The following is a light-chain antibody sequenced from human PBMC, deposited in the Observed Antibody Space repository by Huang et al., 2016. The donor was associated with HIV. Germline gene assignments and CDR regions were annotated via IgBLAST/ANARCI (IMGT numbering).Light chain of an antibody. V-gene: IGKV1-39*01. CDR3: QQSYSAPWT. J-gene: IGKJ1*01. CDR1: QSISPY. Sequence: DIQMTQSPSFLSASVGDRVTITCRASQSISPYLNWYQQKPGSAPKVLIFAGSTLQSGVRSRVSGRGFGTEFTLTISSLQPEDFAIYYCQQSYSAPWTFGQGTEVEVK. CDR2: AGS.